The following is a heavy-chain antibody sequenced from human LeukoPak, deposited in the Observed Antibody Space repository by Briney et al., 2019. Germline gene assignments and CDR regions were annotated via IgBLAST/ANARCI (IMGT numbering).Heavy chain of an antibody. Sequence: PSETLSLTCSVSGGSVSSGGYYWSWIRQHPGKGLEWIGYIYYSGSTYYNPSLKSRVTISVDTSKSQSSLKLSSVTAADTAMYYCARWSYGGNSGGNYWGQGTLVTVSS. V-gene: IGHV4-31*03. CDR3: ARWSYGGNSGGNY. CDR1: GGSVSSGGYY. CDR2: IYYSGST. J-gene: IGHJ4*02. D-gene: IGHD4-23*01.